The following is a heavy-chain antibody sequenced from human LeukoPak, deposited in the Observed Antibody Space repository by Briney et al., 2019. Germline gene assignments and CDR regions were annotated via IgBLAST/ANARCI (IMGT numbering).Heavy chain of an antibody. V-gene: IGHV3-33*01. D-gene: IGHD5-12*01. Sequence: GGSLTLSCAASGFTFSSYGMHWGRQAPCPGQELVAVIWNDGSNKYYADSVKGRFTISRDNSKNTLYLQINSLRAEDTAVYYCARDSVVTTKHDSFDIWGQGTMVTVSS. CDR3: ARDSVVTTKHDSFDI. J-gene: IGHJ3*02. CDR1: GFTFSSYG. CDR2: IWNDGSNK.